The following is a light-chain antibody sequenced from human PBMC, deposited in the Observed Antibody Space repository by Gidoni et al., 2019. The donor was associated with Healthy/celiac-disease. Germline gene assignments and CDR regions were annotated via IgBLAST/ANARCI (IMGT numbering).Light chain of an antibody. CDR2: GAS. J-gene: IGKJ4*01. Sequence: EIVLTQSPGTLSLSPGERATLSCRASQSVSSSYLAWYQQKPGQAPRHLIYGASSRATGIPDRFSGSGPGTDFTLTISRLEPEDFAVYYCQQYGSSPLTFGGGTKVEIK. V-gene: IGKV3-20*01. CDR1: QSVSSSY. CDR3: QQYGSSPLT.